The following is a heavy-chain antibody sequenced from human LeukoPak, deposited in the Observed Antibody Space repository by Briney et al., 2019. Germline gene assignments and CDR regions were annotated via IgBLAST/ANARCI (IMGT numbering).Heavy chain of an antibody. CDR3: AMARDGYNLYYFDY. Sequence: GASVKVSCKASGYTFTGYYMHWVRQAPGQGLEWMGWINPNSGGTNYAQKFQGRVTMTRDTSISTAYMELSRLRSDDTAVYYCAMARDGYNLYYFDYWGQGTLVTVSS. CDR2: INPNSGGT. J-gene: IGHJ4*02. V-gene: IGHV1-2*02. CDR1: GYTFTGYY. D-gene: IGHD5-24*01.